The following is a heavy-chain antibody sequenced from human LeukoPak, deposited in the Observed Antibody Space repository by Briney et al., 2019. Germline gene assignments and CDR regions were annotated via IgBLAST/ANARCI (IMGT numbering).Heavy chain of an antibody. J-gene: IGHJ4*02. CDR2: ISSSSSYI. CDR1: GFTFSSYS. D-gene: IGHD6-19*01. V-gene: IGHV3-21*04. CDR3: AKVPQPIAVAYFDY. Sequence: PGGSLRLSCAASGFTFSSYSTNWVRQAPGKGLEWVSSISSSSSYIYYADSVKGRFTISRDNAKNSLYPQMNSLRAEDTAVYYCAKVPQPIAVAYFDYWGQGTLVTVSS.